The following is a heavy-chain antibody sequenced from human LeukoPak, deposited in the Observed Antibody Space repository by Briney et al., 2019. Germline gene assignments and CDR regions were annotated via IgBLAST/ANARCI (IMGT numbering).Heavy chain of an antibody. Sequence: GASVKVSCKASGYTFTSYAMHWVRQAPGQRLEWMGWINAGNGNTKYSQKFQGRVTITRDTSASTAYMELSSLRSDDTAVYYCARAVGGPWFYYYMDVWGKGTTVIVSS. CDR2: INAGNGNT. CDR3: ARAVGGPWFYYYMDV. D-gene: IGHD3-9*01. CDR1: GYTFTSYA. J-gene: IGHJ6*03. V-gene: IGHV1-3*01.